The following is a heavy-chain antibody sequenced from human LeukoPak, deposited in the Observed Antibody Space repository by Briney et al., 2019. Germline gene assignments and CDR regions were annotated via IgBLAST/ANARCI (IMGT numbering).Heavy chain of an antibody. CDR3: ARDHGYYYDRAFDY. CDR1: GGSISSSSYY. Sequence: PSETLSLTCTVSGGSISSSSYYWGWIRQPPGKGLEWIGSIYYSGSTYYNPSLKSRVTISVDTSKNQFSLKLNSVTAADTAVYYCARDHGYYYDRAFDYWGQGTLVTVSS. D-gene: IGHD3-22*01. J-gene: IGHJ4*02. V-gene: IGHV4-39*02. CDR2: IYYSGST.